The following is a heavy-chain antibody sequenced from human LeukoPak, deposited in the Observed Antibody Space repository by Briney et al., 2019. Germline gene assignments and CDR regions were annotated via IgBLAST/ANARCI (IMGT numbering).Heavy chain of an antibody. CDR3: ARGPYDFWSGYYMDYYYYYYMDV. V-gene: IGHV4-4*07. CDR1: GGSISSYY. Sequence: SETLSLTCTVSGGSISSYYWSRIRQPAGKGLEWIGRIYTSGSTNYNPSLKSRVTISVDTSKNQFSLKLSSVTAADTAVYYCARGPYDFWSGYYMDYYYYYYMDVWGKGTTVTVSS. CDR2: IYTSGST. D-gene: IGHD3-3*01. J-gene: IGHJ6*03.